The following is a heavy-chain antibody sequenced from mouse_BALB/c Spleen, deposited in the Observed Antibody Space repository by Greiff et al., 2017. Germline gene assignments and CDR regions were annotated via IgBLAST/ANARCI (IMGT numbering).Heavy chain of an antibody. V-gene: IGHV2-6-5*01. CDR2: IWGGGST. CDR1: GFSLTDYG. Sequence: VQLQESGPGLVAPSQSLSITCTVSGFSLTDYGVSWIRQPPGKGLEWLGVIWGGGSTYYNSALKSRLSISKDNSKSQVFFKMNSLQANDTAIYYCARGGYHYAMDYWGQGTSVTVSS. D-gene: IGHD2-2*01. J-gene: IGHJ4*01. CDR3: ARGGYHYAMDY.